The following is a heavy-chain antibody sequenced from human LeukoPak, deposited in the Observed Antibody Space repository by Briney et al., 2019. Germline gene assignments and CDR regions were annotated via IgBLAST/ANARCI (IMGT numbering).Heavy chain of an antibody. Sequence: GAAVTVSFTAAGYTFTSYYMDLVRQPPGQGLEWMGIINPSGGSRSYAQKFQGRVPMTRDMSTSTVYMELSSLRSEDTAVYYCAREAPSSGFDYWGQGTLVTVSS. D-gene: IGHD6-6*01. CDR1: GYTFTSYY. V-gene: IGHV1-46*01. CDR2: INPSGGSR. CDR3: AREAPSSGFDY. J-gene: IGHJ4*02.